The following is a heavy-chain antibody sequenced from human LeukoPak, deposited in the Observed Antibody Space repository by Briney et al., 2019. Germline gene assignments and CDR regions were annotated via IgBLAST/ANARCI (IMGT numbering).Heavy chain of an antibody. V-gene: IGHV5-51*01. Sequence: GESLKISCKGSGYSFTNYWIGWVRQMPGKGLEWMGIIYPGDSDTKYSPSFQGQVTISADKSISTAYLQWSGLKASDTAMYYCARSAGVYYYYMDVWGKGTPVTVSS. CDR1: GYSFTNYW. CDR2: IYPGDSDT. J-gene: IGHJ6*03. CDR3: ARSAGVYYYYMDV. D-gene: IGHD3-10*01.